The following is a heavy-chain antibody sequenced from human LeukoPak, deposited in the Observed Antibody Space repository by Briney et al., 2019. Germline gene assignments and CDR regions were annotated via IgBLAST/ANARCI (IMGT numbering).Heavy chain of an antibody. CDR1: GGSIRGNGYY. J-gene: IGHJ4*02. V-gene: IGHV4-39*02. CDR2: IYYDGST. Sequence: SETLSLTRTVSGGSIRGNGYYWGWIRQAPGKGLEWIGSIYYDGSTYYNPSLKSRVTISVDTPKNYFSLKLSSVTAADTAVYYCACSVWWPYYFDYWGQGTLVTVSS. CDR3: ACSVWWPYYFDY. D-gene: IGHD4/OR15-4a*01.